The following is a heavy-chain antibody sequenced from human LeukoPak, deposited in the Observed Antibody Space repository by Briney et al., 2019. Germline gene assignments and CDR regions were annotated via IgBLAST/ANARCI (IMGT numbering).Heavy chain of an antibody. CDR1: GYTFTGYY. V-gene: IGHV1-2*02. CDR3: ARGYYYGSERYAFDI. CDR2: INPNSGGT. D-gene: IGHD3-10*01. Sequence: GASVKVSCKASGYTFTGYYMHWVRQAPGQGLEWMGWINPNSGGTNYAQKFQGRVTMTRDTSISTAYMELSSLRSEETAVYYCARGYYYGSERYAFDIWGQGTMVTVSS. J-gene: IGHJ3*02.